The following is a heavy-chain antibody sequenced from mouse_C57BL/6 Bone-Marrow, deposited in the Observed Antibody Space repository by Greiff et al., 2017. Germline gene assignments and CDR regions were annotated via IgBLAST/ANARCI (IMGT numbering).Heavy chain of an antibody. CDR1: GYTFTSCG. CDR3: ARRERYFDY. CDR2: MYPRSGNT. J-gene: IGHJ2*01. V-gene: IGHV1-81*01. Sequence: VQLQQSGAELARPWASVTLSCTASGYTFTSCGLSWVKQRTGQGLEWNVEMYPRSGNTYYNAKFKGKATLTADKSSSTAYMELRSLTSEDSAVYFCARRERYFDYWGQGTTLTVSS.